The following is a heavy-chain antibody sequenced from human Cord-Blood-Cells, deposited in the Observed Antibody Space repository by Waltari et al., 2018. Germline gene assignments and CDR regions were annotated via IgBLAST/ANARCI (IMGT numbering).Heavy chain of an antibody. Sequence: QVQLVQSGAEVPKPGPSVKVSCKASGGTFSSYAFSWVRQAPGQGLEWMGGIIPIFGTANYAQKVQGRVTITADESTSTAYMELSSLRSEDTAVYYCAKTSIAARGFDPWGQGTLVTVSS. J-gene: IGHJ5*02. CDR2: IIPIFGTA. CDR3: AKTSIAARGFDP. D-gene: IGHD6-6*01. CDR1: GGTFSSYA. V-gene: IGHV1-69*12.